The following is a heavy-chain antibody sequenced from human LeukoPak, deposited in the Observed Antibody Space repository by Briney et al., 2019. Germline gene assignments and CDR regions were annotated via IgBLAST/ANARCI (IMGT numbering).Heavy chain of an antibody. CDR2: IKRDGSEK. CDR3: AKRLPSGYYDILTGPLDY. CDR1: GFTFSNYW. V-gene: IGHV3-7*01. Sequence: GGALRLSCVASGFTFSNYWMSWVRQAPGKGLEGLANIKRDGSEKSYADSVKGRFTISRDNSKNTLYLQMNSLRAEDTAVYYCAKRLPSGYYDILTGPLDYWGQGTLVTVSS. D-gene: IGHD3-9*01. J-gene: IGHJ4*02.